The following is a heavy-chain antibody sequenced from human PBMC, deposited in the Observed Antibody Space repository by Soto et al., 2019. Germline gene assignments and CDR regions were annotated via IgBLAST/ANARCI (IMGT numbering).Heavy chain of an antibody. CDR2: ISYDGSNK. D-gene: IGHD5-18*01. CDR3: AREAGYRSTFDY. J-gene: IGHJ4*02. V-gene: IGHV3-30-3*01. Sequence: QPGGSLRLSCAASGFTFSSYAMHWVRQAPGKGLEWVAVISYDGSNKYYADSVKGRFTISRDNSKNTLYLQMNSLRAEDTAVYYCAREAGYRSTFDYWGQGTLVTVSS. CDR1: GFTFSSYA.